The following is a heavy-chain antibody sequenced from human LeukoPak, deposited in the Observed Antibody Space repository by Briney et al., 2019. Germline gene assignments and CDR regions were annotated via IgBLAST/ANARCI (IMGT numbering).Heavy chain of an antibody. Sequence: GESLKISCQASGYTFTDYWVGWVRQMPGKGLEWMGIIYCDGSKTTYSPSFQSQVTISVDKSISTAYLQWSSLKASDTAMYYCARLPMGIYGSGSYYNVFFDYWGQGTLVTVSS. CDR1: GYTFTDYW. V-gene: IGHV5-51*01. CDR2: IYCDGSKT. J-gene: IGHJ4*02. D-gene: IGHD3-10*01. CDR3: ARLPMGIYGSGSYYNVFFDY.